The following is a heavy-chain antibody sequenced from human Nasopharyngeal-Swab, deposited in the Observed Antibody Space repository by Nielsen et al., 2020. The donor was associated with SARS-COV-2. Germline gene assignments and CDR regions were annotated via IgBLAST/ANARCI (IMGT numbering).Heavy chain of an antibody. Sequence: ASVKVSCKASGYTFINYGITWVRQAPGQGLEWMGWSSAYTSNTNYAQKFQGRVTMTTDTSTNTAYMELRSLRSDDTAVYYCARKRGEQWLSQFDYWGQGTLVTVSS. V-gene: IGHV1-18*01. D-gene: IGHD6-19*01. CDR1: GYTFINYG. CDR2: SSAYTSNT. J-gene: IGHJ4*02. CDR3: ARKRGEQWLSQFDY.